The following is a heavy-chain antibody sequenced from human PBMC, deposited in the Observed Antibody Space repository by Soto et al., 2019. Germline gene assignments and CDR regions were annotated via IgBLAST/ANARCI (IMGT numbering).Heavy chain of an antibody. V-gene: IGHV1-58*02. D-gene: IGHD3-22*01. CDR2: IVVASGRT. CDR1: VFDFGSFG. J-gene: IGHJ4*02. Sequence: XSVKVSCKASVFDFGSFGIQFLRQTRGRGLEWIGWIVVASGRTNYARQFQGRVAFSRDMSSTTAYMDLYDLKSDDTAVYYCARGVYYYDSSGMDFDYWGQGTLVTGSS. CDR3: ARGVYYYDSSGMDFDY.